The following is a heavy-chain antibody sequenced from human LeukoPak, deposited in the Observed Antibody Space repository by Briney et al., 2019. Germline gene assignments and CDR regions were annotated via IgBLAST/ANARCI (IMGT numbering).Heavy chain of an antibody. V-gene: IGHV4-31*03. Sequence: SETPSLTCTVSGGSISSGGYSWSWIRQHPEKGLEWIGYIYYSGSTYYNPSLKSRVTISVDTSKNQFSLKLSSVTAADTAVYYCARDWGYSSGWWDYWGQGTLVTVSS. D-gene: IGHD6-19*01. J-gene: IGHJ4*02. CDR1: GGSISSGGYS. CDR2: IYYSGST. CDR3: ARDWGYSSGWWDY.